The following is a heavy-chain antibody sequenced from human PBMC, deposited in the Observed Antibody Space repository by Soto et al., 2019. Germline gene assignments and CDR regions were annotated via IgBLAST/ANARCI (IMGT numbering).Heavy chain of an antibody. V-gene: IGHV3-30-3*01. CDR2: ISYDGSNK. D-gene: IGHD6-19*01. CDR3: ASSRVGHSSGLDY. CDR1: GFTFSSYA. J-gene: IGHJ4*02. Sequence: QVQLVESGGGVVQPGRSLRLSCAASGFTFSSYAMHWVRQAPGKGLEWVAVISYDGSNKYYADSVKGRFTISRDNSKNTLYLQMNSLRAEDTAVYYCASSRVGHSSGLDYWGQVTLVTVSS.